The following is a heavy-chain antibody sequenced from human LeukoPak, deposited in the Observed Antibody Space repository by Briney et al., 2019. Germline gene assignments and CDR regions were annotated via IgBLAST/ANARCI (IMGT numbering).Heavy chain of an antibody. D-gene: IGHD3-10*01. J-gene: IGHJ5*02. V-gene: IGHV4-4*02. CDR1: GGSISSSNW. CDR2: IYHTGST. Sequence: KPSGTLSLTCAVSGGSISSSNWWSWVRQPPGKGLEWIGEIYHTGSTNYNPSLKSRVTISVDKSRNQFSLNLTSVTAADTAVYYCAIDPWTSGSYRGRWFDPWGQGTLVTVSS. CDR3: AIDPWTSGSYRGRWFDP.